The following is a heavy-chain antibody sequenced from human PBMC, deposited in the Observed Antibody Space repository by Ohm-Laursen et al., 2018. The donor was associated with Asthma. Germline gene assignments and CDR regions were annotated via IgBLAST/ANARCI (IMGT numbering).Heavy chain of an antibody. Sequence: ASVKVSCKASGYTFTSYAMHWVRQAPGQRLEWMGWINAGNGNTKYSQKFQGRVTITRDTSASTAYMELSSLRSEDTAVYYCARDFGGRNWTNWYFDLWGRGTLVTVSS. J-gene: IGHJ2*01. CDR1: GYTFTSYA. CDR2: INAGNGNT. CDR3: ARDFGGRNWTNWYFDL. V-gene: IGHV1-3*01. D-gene: IGHD1-20*01.